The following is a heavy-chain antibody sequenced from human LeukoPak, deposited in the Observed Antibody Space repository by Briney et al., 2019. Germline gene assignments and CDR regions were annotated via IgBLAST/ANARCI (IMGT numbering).Heavy chain of an antibody. CDR2: IKQDGSEK. Sequence: GGSLRLSCAASGFTFSSYWMSWVRQAPGKGLEWVANIKQDGSEKYYVDSVKGRFTISRDNAKNSLYLQMNSLRAEDTAVYYCAREYYDILTGYNYYYYMDVWGKGTTVTISS. V-gene: IGHV3-7*03. D-gene: IGHD3-9*01. J-gene: IGHJ6*03. CDR3: AREYYDILTGYNYYYYMDV. CDR1: GFTFSSYW.